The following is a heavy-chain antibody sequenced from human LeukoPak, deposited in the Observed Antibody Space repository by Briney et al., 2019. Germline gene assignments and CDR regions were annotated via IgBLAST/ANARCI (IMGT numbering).Heavy chain of an antibody. D-gene: IGHD3-22*01. CDR1: GFTFSSYA. CDR3: AKEAKPPGNYYDSSGYYYDY. J-gene: IGHJ4*02. Sequence: PGGSLRLSCAASGFTFSSYAMSWVRQPPGRGLEWVSAISGSGGSTYYADSVKGRFTISRDNSKNTLYLQMNSLRAEDTAVYYCAKEAKPPGNYYDSSGYYYDYWGQGTLVTVSS. V-gene: IGHV3-23*01. CDR2: ISGSGGST.